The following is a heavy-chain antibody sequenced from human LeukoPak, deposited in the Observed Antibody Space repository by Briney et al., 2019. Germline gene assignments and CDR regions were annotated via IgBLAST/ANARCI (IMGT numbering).Heavy chain of an antibody. D-gene: IGHD3-22*01. V-gene: IGHV5-51*01. Sequence: GESLKISCKGSGYTFTNYWIGWVRQMPGKGLEWMGISYPGDSDTRYSPSFQGQVTISADKSISTAYLQWSSLKASDTAMYYCARSPQEYYYDSSGIDYWGQGTLVTVSS. CDR1: GYTFTNYW. CDR3: ARSPQEYYYDSSGIDY. J-gene: IGHJ4*02. CDR2: SYPGDSDT.